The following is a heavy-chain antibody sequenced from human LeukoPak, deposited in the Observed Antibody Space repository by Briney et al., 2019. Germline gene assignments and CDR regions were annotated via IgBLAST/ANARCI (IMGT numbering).Heavy chain of an antibody. V-gene: IGHV4-34*01. CDR2: IYYSGST. D-gene: IGHD5-18*01. Sequence: SETLSLTCAVYGGSFSGYYWSWIRQPPGKGLEWIGSIYYSGSTYYNPSLKSRVTISVDTSRNQFSLNLSSVTAADTAVYYCARHDGSYGPVDYWGQGTLVTVSS. CDR3: ARHDGSYGPVDY. J-gene: IGHJ4*02. CDR1: GGSFSGYY.